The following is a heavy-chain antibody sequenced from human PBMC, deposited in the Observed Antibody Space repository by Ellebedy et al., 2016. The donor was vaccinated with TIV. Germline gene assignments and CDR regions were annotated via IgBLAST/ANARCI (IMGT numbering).Heavy chain of an antibody. CDR1: AFTFSYYG. V-gene: IGHV3-7*02. Sequence: GESLKISXAASAFTFSYYGMHWVRQAPGKGLEWVANIKHDGSDKYYVDSVKGRFTISRDNAKNSLYLQMNSLRAEDTAVYYCARRGDWGQGTLVTVSS. D-gene: IGHD1-26*01. CDR3: ARRGD. CDR2: IKHDGSDK. J-gene: IGHJ4*02.